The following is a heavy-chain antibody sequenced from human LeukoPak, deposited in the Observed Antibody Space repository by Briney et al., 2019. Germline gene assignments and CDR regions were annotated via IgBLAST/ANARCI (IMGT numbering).Heavy chain of an antibody. V-gene: IGHV4-34*01. Sequence: SETLSLTCAVYGGSFSGYYWSWIRQPPGKGLEWIGEINHSGRKNYNPSLKSRVTISVETFKNQFSLTLRSVAAADTAGEYCARPGRYNDRLTGQFPRYYMDVWGKGTTVTVSS. J-gene: IGHJ6*03. D-gene: IGHD3-9*01. CDR1: GGSFSGYY. CDR3: ARPGRYNDRLTGQFPRYYMDV. CDR2: INHSGRK.